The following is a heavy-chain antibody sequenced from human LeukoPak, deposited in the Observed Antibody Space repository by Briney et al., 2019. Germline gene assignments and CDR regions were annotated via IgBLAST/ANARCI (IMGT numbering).Heavy chain of an antibody. Sequence: WETLSLTCVVYGGSFSGYYWSWMRQPPGKGLEWIGEINHSRSNNYNPSLKSRVTTSVDTSKNQFSLKLSSVTAADTAVYYCARSLEDAFDIWGQGTMVTVSS. CDR2: INHSRSN. J-gene: IGHJ3*02. V-gene: IGHV4-34*01. D-gene: IGHD5-24*01. CDR3: ARSLEDAFDI. CDR1: GGSFSGYY.